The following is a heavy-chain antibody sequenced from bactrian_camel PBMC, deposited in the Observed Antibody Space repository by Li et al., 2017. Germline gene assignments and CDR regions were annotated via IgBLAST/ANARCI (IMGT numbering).Heavy chain of an antibody. D-gene: IGHD1*01. J-gene: IGHJ6*01. CDR3: AAGWGHCDLQADFRA. CDR2: IAQDGRT. CDR1: GKDPLYLC. Sequence: HVQLVESGGGSVQDGASLRLSCAVSGKDPLYLCMGWFRQTSMNEREGVGSIAQDGRTTYADSLEGRFSISKDNAKDTLYLEMRSLKPEDSGVYFCAAGWGHCDLQADFRAWGQGTQVTVS. V-gene: IGHV3S53*01.